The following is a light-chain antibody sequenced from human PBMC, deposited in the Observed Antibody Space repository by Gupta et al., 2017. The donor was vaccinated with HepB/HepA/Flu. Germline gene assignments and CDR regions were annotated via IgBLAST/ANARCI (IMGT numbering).Light chain of an antibody. J-gene: IGLJ2*01. Sequence: QSALTQPPSASGSPGQSVTISCTGTSNDVGGYNYVSWYQQHPGKAPKLMMYEVSKRPSGVPDRFSGSKSGNTASLTVSGLQAEDEADYYCSSYAGSNGVVFGGGTKLTVL. CDR3: SSYAGSNGVV. CDR1: SNDVGGYNY. V-gene: IGLV2-8*01. CDR2: EVS.